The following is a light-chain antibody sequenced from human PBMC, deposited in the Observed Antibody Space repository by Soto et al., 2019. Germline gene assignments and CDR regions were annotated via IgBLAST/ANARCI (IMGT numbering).Light chain of an antibody. J-gene: IGKJ1*01. V-gene: IGKV1-5*03. CDR1: QSIRRF. CDR2: QAF. CDR3: QQYNYYRWT. Sequence: DIQMTQSPSSLSASVGDRVTITCRASQSIRRFLAWYHQKPAKAPKLPIYQAFNLESGVPSRFSGGGSGTEFILTIRSLQPDDLAVYYCQQYNYYRWTFGQGTKVDIK.